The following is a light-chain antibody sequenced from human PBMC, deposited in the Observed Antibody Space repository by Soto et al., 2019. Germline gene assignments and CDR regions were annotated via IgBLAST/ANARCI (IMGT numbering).Light chain of an antibody. CDR1: QSISGW. J-gene: IGKJ1*01. Sequence: DIHITHSPSTLSALVIDIVAITVRASQSISGWLAWYQQKPGKAPHLLIYKASSLESGVPSRFSGSGSGTEFTLTISSLQPDDFATYYRQQYNTSSPTFGQGTKVDIK. CDR3: QQYNTSSPT. CDR2: KAS. V-gene: IGKV1-5*03.